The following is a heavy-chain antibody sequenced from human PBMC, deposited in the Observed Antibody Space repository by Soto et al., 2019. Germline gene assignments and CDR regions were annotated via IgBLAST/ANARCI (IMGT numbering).Heavy chain of an antibody. D-gene: IGHD7-27*01. Sequence: SETLSLTCAVYGGSFSGYYWSWIRQPPGKGLEWIGEINHSGSTNYNPSLKSRVTTSVDTSKNQFSLKLSSVTAADTAVYYCARGWGRGFYYYYGMDVWGQGTTVTVSS. CDR1: GGSFSGYY. J-gene: IGHJ6*02. V-gene: IGHV4-34*01. CDR2: INHSGST. CDR3: ARGWGRGFYYYYGMDV.